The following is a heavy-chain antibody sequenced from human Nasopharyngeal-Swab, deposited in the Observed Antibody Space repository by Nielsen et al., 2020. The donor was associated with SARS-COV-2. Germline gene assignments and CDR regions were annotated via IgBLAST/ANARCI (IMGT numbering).Heavy chain of an antibody. J-gene: IGHJ6*03. CDR1: GLTVSSTY. CDR2: TEIGGTT. V-gene: IGHV3-53*01. CDR3: ARVPSIAVAGTLLPYYYYYMDV. Sequence: GGSLRLSCAVSGLTVSSTYMSWVRQAPGKGLEWVSVTEIGGTTHYADSVKGRFTISRDNAKNSLYLQMNSLRAEDTAVYYCARVPSIAVAGTLLPYYYYYMDVWGKGTTVTVSS. D-gene: IGHD6-19*01.